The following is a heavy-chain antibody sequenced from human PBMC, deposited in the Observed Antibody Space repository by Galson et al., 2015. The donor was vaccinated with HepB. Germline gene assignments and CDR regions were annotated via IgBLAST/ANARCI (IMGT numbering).Heavy chain of an antibody. Sequence: SVTVSCKASGYTFTKYGISWVRQAPGQGLEWMGWINTYNGDTEYVQKLQGRVTMTTDTFTNTAYMDLTSLTSDDTAMYYCARDGIIAEGSYWGQGTLVTVSS. J-gene: IGHJ4*02. D-gene: IGHD2/OR15-2a*01. CDR1: GYTFTKYG. CDR3: ARDGIIAEGSY. V-gene: IGHV1-18*04. CDR2: INTYNGDT.